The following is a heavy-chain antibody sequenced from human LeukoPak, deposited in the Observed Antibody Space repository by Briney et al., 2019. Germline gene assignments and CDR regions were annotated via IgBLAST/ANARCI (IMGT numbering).Heavy chain of an antibody. D-gene: IGHD3-10*01. CDR2: INHSGDT. J-gene: IGHJ5*02. V-gene: IGHV4-34*01. CDR1: GGAFSGFY. CDR3: VRPSRFGARGWFDP. Sequence: SETLSLTCAVYGGAFSGFYWSWIRQSPGKGLEWIGEINHSGDTRYNPSFRSRVTISIDTSQSQFSLKLRSVTAVDTARYYCVRPSRFGARGWFDPWGQGTLVVVSA.